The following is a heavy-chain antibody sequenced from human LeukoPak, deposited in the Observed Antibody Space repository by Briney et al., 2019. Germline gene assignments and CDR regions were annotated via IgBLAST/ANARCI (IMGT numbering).Heavy chain of an antibody. J-gene: IGHJ4*02. Sequence: SETLSLTCTVSGGSISSYYWSWIRQPPGKGLEWIGYIYYSGSTNYNPSLKSRVTISVDTSKNQFSLKLSSVTAADTAVYYCARGIRYFDSTFGYWGQGTLVTVSS. D-gene: IGHD3-9*01. V-gene: IGHV4-59*01. CDR1: GGSISSYY. CDR3: ARGIRYFDSTFGY. CDR2: IYYSGST.